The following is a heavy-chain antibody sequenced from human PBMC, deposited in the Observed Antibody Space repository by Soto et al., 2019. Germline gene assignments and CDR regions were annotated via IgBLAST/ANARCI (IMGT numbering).Heavy chain of an antibody. D-gene: IGHD3-10*01. J-gene: IGHJ4*02. CDR1: GFISSSYA. CDR3: AKGGTVVRGVTLDY. Sequence: EVQVLESGGALAQPGGSLRLSCAASGFISSSYAMNWVRQAPGKGLEWVSAISASATSNTYYADSVKGRFTISRDNSKNTLYLQMNSLRAEDTAVYYCAKGGTVVRGVTLDYWGQGTLVSVSS. CDR2: ISASATSNT. V-gene: IGHV3-23*01.